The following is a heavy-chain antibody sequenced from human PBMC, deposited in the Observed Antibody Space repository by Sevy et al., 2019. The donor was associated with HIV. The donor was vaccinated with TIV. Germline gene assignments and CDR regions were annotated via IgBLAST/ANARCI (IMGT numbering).Heavy chain of an antibody. CDR1: GYTFTSYG. V-gene: IGHV1-18*01. D-gene: IGHD2-2*01. CDR2: ISTLNVNT. CDR3: ARDDCSSLSCHGSLLY. Sequence: ASVNVSCKASGYTFTSYGISWMRQAPGQGLEWLGWISTLNVNTNNAQKFQGRVTMTTDTSTGIASMELRSLRSDDTAVYYCARDDCSSLSCHGSLLYWGQGTLVTVSS. J-gene: IGHJ4*02.